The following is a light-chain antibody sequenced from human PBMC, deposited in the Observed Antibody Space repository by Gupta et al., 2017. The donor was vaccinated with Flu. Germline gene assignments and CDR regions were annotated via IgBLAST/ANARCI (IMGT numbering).Light chain of an antibody. CDR2: DAS. CDR3: QQYNTWPPLT. Sequence: EGATLSCRASQNVGSNLASYQQKPGQAPRLLIFDASARATSIPARFSGSGSGTEFTLTISSLQSEDFAVYYCQQYNTWPPLTFGGGTNVEIK. J-gene: IGKJ4*01. CDR1: QNVGSN. V-gene: IGKV3-15*01.